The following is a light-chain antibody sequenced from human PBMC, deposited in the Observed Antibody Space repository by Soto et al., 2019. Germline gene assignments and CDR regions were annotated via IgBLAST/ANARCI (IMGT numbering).Light chain of an antibody. CDR2: GAS. CDR3: QQYEAVVT. CDR1: QSLTNNY. J-gene: IGKJ1*01. V-gene: IGKV3-20*01. Sequence: EIVLTQSPSTLSFCPLEIATLSCRASQSLTNNYFAWYQQKPGRALRLLIDGASTRATGIPDRFSGSGSGTDFTLTISRLETEDVAVYYCQQYEAVVTFGQGTKVDIK.